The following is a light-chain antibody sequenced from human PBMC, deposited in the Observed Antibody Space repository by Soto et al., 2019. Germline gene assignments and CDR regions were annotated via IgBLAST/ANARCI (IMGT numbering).Light chain of an antibody. CDR2: NNN. CDR3: AAWDDSLSGVV. CDR1: SSNIGSNY. Sequence: QSVLTQPPSASETPGQRVTISCSGSSSNIGSNYVYWYQQLPGTAPKLLIYNNNQWPSGVPDRISGSKSGTSASLAISGLRSEDEADYYCAAWDDSLSGVVFGGGTQLTVL. J-gene: IGLJ2*01. V-gene: IGLV1-47*01.